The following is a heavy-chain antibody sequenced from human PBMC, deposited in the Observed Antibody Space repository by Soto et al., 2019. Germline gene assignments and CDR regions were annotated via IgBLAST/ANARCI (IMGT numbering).Heavy chain of an antibody. CDR2: IYYSGST. CDR1: GGSISSYY. J-gene: IGHJ4*02. Sequence: PSETLSLTCTVSGGSISSYYWSWIRQPPGKGLEWIGYIYYSGSTNYNPSLKSRVTISVDTSKNQFSLKLSSVTAADTAVYYCARQGPDVAYYDFWSGYKYYFDYWGQGTLVTVSS. V-gene: IGHV4-59*08. CDR3: ARQGPDVAYYDFWSGYKYYFDY. D-gene: IGHD3-3*01.